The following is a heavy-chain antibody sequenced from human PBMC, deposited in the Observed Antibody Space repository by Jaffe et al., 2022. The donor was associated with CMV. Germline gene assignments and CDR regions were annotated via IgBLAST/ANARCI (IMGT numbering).Heavy chain of an antibody. CDR3: AKGISSGWYGDLDN. CDR2: ISWNGGSI. D-gene: IGHD6-19*01. Sequence: EVQLVESGGDLVQPGRSLRLSCVASGFTFDDHAMHWVRQIPGKGLEWVLGISWNGGSIGSAASVKGRFTISRDNAKNTLFLQMNSLTPEDTALYYCAKGISSGWYGDLDNWGQGTLVTVSS. J-gene: IGHJ4*02. V-gene: IGHV3-9*01. CDR1: GFTFDDHA.